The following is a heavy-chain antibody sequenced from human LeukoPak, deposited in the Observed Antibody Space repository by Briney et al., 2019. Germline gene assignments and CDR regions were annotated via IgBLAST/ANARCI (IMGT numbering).Heavy chain of an antibody. CDR3: ARDSDSYGFDY. Sequence: GGSLRLSCAVSGFTFRSYSMNWVRQAPGKGLEWDSSISSVSSYIYYADSLKGRFTISRDNAKNSLYLQMNSLRAEDTAVYYCARDSDSYGFDYWGQGTLVTVSS. D-gene: IGHD5-18*01. CDR1: GFTFRSYS. V-gene: IGHV3-21*01. J-gene: IGHJ4*02. CDR2: ISSVSSYI.